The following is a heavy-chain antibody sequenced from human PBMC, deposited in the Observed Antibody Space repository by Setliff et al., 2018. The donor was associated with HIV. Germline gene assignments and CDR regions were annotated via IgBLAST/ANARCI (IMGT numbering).Heavy chain of an antibody. CDR3: ASFFVTTVTNQDY. CDR2: VWDNGTT. Sequence: SETLSLTCTVSGYSISSGYYWGWIRQPPGKGLEWIGYVWDNGTTKYNPSLESRVTISLDTSNNQFSLKLTSVTAADTAMYYCASFFVTTVTNQDYWGQGTPVTVSS. D-gene: IGHD4-17*01. V-gene: IGHV4-38-2*02. CDR1: GYSISSGYY. J-gene: IGHJ4*02.